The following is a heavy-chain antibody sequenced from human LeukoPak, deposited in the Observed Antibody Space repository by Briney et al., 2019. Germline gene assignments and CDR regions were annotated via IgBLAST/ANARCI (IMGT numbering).Heavy chain of an antibody. D-gene: IGHD3-22*01. V-gene: IGHV4-4*08. CDR2: IYPNGIT. J-gene: IGHJ2*01. Sequence: SETLSLTCTVSGGSIFSYYFNWIRQPPGKGLEWIGYIYPNGITNYNPSLRSRGTISIATSKNQFSLRLRSVTAADTAIYYCARRAYYDTSGYYPASGYFDLWGRGTLATVSS. CDR1: GGSIFSYY. CDR3: ARRAYYDTSGYYPASGYFDL.